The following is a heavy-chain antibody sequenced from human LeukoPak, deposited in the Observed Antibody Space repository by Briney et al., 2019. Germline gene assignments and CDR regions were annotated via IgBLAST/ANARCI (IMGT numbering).Heavy chain of an antibody. Sequence: GGSPRLSCSASGFTFSTFPMHWVRQAPGKGLEYFSAISRNGDTTYYADSVKGRFTISRDNSKNTLYLQMSSLRPEDTAVYYCVKALTDDAFDIWGQGTMVIVSS. CDR2: ISRNGDTT. CDR1: GFTFSTFP. V-gene: IGHV3-64D*06. J-gene: IGHJ3*02. CDR3: VKALTDDAFDI.